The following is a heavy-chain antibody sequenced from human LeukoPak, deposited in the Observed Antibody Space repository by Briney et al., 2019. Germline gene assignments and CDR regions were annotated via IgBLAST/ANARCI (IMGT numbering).Heavy chain of an antibody. V-gene: IGHV3-30*04. CDR3: ESDRSGSWRTGGVCCSGGSCYNPPRVYLGVEV. D-gene: IGHD2-15*01. CDR2: ISYDGSNK. J-gene: IGHJ6*04. CDR1: GFTFSSYA. Sequence: GRSLRLSCAASGFTFSSYAMHWVRQAPGKGLEWVAVISYDGSNKYYADSVKGRFTISRDNSKNTLYLQMNSLRAEDTAVYYCESDRSGSWRTGGVCCSGGSCYNPPRVYLGVEVWGTGTTVSVSS.